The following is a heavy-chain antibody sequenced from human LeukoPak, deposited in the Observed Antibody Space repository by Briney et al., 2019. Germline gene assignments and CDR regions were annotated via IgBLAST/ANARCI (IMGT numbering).Heavy chain of an antibody. Sequence: GGSLRLSCAASGFTFSSYSMNWVRQAPGKGLEWVSSISSSSSYIYYADSVKGRFTISRDNAENSLYLQMNSLRAEDTAVYYCARDSDYGDYVRLDSWGQGTLVTVSS. CDR3: ARDSDYGDYVRLDS. D-gene: IGHD4-17*01. CDR2: ISSSSSYI. CDR1: GFTFSSYS. V-gene: IGHV3-21*01. J-gene: IGHJ4*02.